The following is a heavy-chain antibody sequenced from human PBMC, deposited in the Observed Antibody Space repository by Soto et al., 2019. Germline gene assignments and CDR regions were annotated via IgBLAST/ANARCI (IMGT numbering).Heavy chain of an antibody. J-gene: IGHJ6*02. V-gene: IGHV3-23*01. CDR2: ISGSGVST. CDR3: PKAAGSGSYYNGLGYYGMDV. Sequence: GGSLRLSCAASGFTFSSYGMSWVRQAPGKGLEWVSAISGSGVSTYYADSVKGRFTISRDNSKNTLYLQMNSLRAEDTAVYYCPKAAGSGSYYNGLGYYGMDVWGEGPTVTV. D-gene: IGHD3-10*01. CDR1: GFTFSSYG.